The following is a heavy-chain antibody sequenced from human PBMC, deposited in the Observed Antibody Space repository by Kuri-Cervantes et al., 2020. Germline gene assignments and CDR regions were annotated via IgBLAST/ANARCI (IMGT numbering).Heavy chain of an antibody. J-gene: IGHJ5*02. CDR3: ARVVPADRAFDP. D-gene: IGHD2-2*01. CDR2: IYYSGST. CDR1: GGSISSGGYY. V-gene: IGHV4-31*02. Sequence: SCTVSGGSISSGGYYWSWIRQHPGKGLEWIGYIYYSGSTNYNPSLKSRVTISVDTSKNQFSLKLSSVTAADTAVYYCARVVPADRAFDPWGQGTLVTVSS.